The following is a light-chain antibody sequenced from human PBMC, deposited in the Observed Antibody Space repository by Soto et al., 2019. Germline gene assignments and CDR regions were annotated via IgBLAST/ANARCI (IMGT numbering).Light chain of an antibody. CDR1: QSVSSY. V-gene: IGKV3-11*01. CDR3: QQRSNWPT. J-gene: IGKJ5*01. Sequence: EIVLTHSPATLSLSPCERATLSCRASQSVSSYLAWYQQKPGQAPRLLIYDASSRATGIPARFSGSGSGTDFTLTISSLEPEDFAVYSCQQRSNWPTFGQGTRLEIK. CDR2: DAS.